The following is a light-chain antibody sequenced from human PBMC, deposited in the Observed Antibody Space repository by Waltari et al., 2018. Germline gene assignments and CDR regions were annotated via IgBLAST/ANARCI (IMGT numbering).Light chain of an antibody. V-gene: IGKV4-1*01. CDR1: QSVLSTSTRKTY. CDR3: HQYYIPPLT. Sequence: DIVMTQSPDSLAVSLGERATLHCTSSQSVLSTSTRKTYLAWDQQKPGQTPRLLINWASTRASGVPDRFSGSGSGTDFTLTVSSLQAEDVAVYYCHQYYIPPLTFGQGTRLEIK. CDR2: WAS. J-gene: IGKJ5*01.